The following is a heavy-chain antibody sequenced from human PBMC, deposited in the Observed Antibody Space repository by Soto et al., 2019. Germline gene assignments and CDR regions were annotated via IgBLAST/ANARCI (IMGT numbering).Heavy chain of an antibody. CDR2: ISSSSSTI. CDR1: GFTFSSYS. CDR3: AGEADYLNWFDP. V-gene: IGHV3-48*01. J-gene: IGHJ5*02. D-gene: IGHD4-17*01. Sequence: EVQLVESGGGLVQPGGSLRLSCAASGFTFSSYSMNWVRQAPGKGLEWVSYISSSSSTIYYADSVKGRFTISRDNAKNTLYLQMNSLRAEDTAVYYCAGEADYLNWFDPWGQGTLVTVSS.